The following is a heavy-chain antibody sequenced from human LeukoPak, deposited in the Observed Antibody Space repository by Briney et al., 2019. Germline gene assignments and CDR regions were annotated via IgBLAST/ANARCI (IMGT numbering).Heavy chain of an antibody. D-gene: IGHD6-13*01. CDR3: ARGYSSSLDY. V-gene: IGHV4-59*11. CDR1: GGSIGSHY. J-gene: IGHJ4*02. Sequence: SETLSLTCTVSGGSIGSHYWTWIRQPPGKGLEWIGYIYYSGSTNYNPSLKSRVTISVYTSKNQFSLKLSSVTAADTAVYYCARGYSSSLDYWGQGTLVTVSS. CDR2: IYYSGST.